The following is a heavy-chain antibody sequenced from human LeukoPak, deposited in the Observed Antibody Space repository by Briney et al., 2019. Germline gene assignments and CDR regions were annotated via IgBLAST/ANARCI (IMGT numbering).Heavy chain of an antibody. CDR1: GGTFSSYA. V-gene: IGHV1-69*13. CDR3: ARVYYNDISGYIVVYYGLDV. J-gene: IGHJ6*02. CDR2: IIPLLGTA. Sequence: ASVKVSCKAFGGTFSSYAVSWVRQAPGQGLEWMGGIIPLLGTANYAQKFQGRVTITADESTSTVYMDLSSLSFEDTAVSYCARVYYNDISGYIVVYYGLDVWCQRTKV. D-gene: IGHD3-22*01.